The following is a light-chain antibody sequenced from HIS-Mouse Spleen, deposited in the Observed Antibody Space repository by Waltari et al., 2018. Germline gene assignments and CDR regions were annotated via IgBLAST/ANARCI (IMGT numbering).Light chain of an antibody. CDR2: RNN. CDR1: SSNIGSNY. Sequence: QSVLTQPPSASGTPGQRVTISCSGSSSNIGSNYVYCYQQLPGTAPKLLIYRNNQRPSGVPDRFSGSKSGTSASLAISGLRSEDEADYYCAAWDDSLSGRGVFGGGTKLTVL. J-gene: IGLJ3*02. CDR3: AAWDDSLSGRGV. V-gene: IGLV1-47*01.